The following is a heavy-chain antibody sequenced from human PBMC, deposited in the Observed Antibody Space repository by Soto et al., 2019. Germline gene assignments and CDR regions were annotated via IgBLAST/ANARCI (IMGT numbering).Heavy chain of an antibody. CDR3: AKGQYCSSTSCSNWFDP. Sequence: AGGSLRLSCAASGFTFSSYAMSWVRQAPGKGLEWVSAISGSGGSTYYADSVKGRFTISRDNSKNTLYLQMNSLRAEDTAVYYCAKGQYCSSTSCSNWFDPWGQGTLVTVSS. V-gene: IGHV3-23*01. J-gene: IGHJ5*02. D-gene: IGHD2-2*01. CDR2: ISGSGGST. CDR1: GFTFSSYA.